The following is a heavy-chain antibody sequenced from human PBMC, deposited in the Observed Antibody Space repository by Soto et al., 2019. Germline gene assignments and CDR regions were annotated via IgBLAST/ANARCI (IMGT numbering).Heavy chain of an antibody. CDR2: ISTYNGET. D-gene: IGHD2-2*02. V-gene: IGHV1-18*01. CDR3: ASSFTVPAAIGH. Sequence: ASVKVSCKASGYTFGYNGISWVRQAPGQGLEWMGWISTYNGETKYAQNLQGRVTMTTDTSTSTAYMEVSSLRSEDTAVYYCASSFTVPAAIGHWGQGTLVTVSS. J-gene: IGHJ4*02. CDR1: GYTFGYNG.